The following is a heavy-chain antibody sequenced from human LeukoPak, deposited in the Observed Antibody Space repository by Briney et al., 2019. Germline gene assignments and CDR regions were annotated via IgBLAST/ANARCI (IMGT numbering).Heavy chain of an antibody. CDR3: AKSRADFWSSSDV. J-gene: IGHJ6*04. V-gene: IGHV3-23*01. CDR2: ISGSGGDT. Sequence: PGGSLRLSCAASGFTFSSYAMSWVRQAPGKGLEWVSAISGSGGDTYYADSVKGRFSISRDNSKNTLNLQMNSLRAEDTAVYYCAKSRADFWSSSDVWGKGTTATVSS. CDR1: GFTFSSYA. D-gene: IGHD3-3*01.